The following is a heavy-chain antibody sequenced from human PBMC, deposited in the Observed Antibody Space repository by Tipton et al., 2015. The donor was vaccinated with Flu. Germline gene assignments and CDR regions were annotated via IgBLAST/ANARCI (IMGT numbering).Heavy chain of an antibody. CDR1: GGSISSYY. J-gene: IGHJ4*02. Sequence: PGLVKPSETLSLTCSLSGGSISSYYWTWIRQPPGKGLEWIGHVYYTGTTNYNYSLKSRVTISLDTSKTQFSLKLSSVTAADTAMYYCARDNYLVPGAMVYWGQGALVTVSS. V-gene: IGHV4-59*01. CDR2: VYYTGTT. CDR3: ARDNYLVPGAMVY. D-gene: IGHD2-2*01.